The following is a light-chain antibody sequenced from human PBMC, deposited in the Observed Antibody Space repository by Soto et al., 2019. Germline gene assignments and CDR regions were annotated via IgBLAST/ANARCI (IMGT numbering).Light chain of an antibody. V-gene: IGLV1-44*01. J-gene: IGLJ7*01. CDR3: AAWDDSLNASV. CDR2: SNN. Sequence: QSVLTQPPSVSATPGQRVTISCSGSRSNIGNNLVSWYQQFPGTAPKLLIHSNNKRPSGVPDRFSGSKSGTSASLAISGLQSEDEADYYCAAWDDSLNASVFGGGTKLTVL. CDR1: RSNIGNNL.